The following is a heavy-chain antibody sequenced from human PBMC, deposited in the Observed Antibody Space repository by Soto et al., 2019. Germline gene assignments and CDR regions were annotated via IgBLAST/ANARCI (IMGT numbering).Heavy chain of an antibody. CDR2: INSDGSST. D-gene: IGHD2-2*01. CDR1: GFTFSSYW. Sequence: GGSLRLSCAASGFTFSSYWMHWVRQAPGKGLVWVSRINSDGSSTSYADSVKGRFTISRDNAKNTLYLQMNSLRAEDTAVYYCARGVGYCSSTSCYFSGLYVETPSTNNWFDPWGQGTLVTVSS. J-gene: IGHJ5*02. V-gene: IGHV3-74*01. CDR3: ARGVGYCSSTSCYFSGLYVETPSTNNWFDP.